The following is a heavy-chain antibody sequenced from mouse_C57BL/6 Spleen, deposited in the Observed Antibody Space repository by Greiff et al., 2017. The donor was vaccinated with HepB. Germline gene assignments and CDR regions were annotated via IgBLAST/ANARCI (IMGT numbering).Heavy chain of an antibody. CDR2: SSRGSSTI. V-gene: IGHV5-17*01. CDR3: ARGLGRGYFDV. J-gene: IGHJ1*03. D-gene: IGHD4-1*01. Sequence: DVMLVESGGGLVKPGGSLKLSCAASGFTFSDYGMHWVRQAPEKGLEWVAYSSRGSSTIYYADTVKGRFTSSRDNAKNTLVLQMTSLRSEDTAMYYCARGLGRGYFDVWGTGTTVTVSS. CDR1: GFTFSDYG.